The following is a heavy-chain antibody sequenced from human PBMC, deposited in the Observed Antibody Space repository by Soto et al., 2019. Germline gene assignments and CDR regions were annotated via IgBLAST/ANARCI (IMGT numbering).Heavy chain of an antibody. Sequence: SLRLSCAATGFIFRNWFMSWIRQAPGKGLEWISYISKDSGRATRYADSVKGRFTISRDNAKNSLFLQMSSLRSEDTAVYYCARSPSWETTVTPYYFDYWGQGTLVTVSS. CDR2: ISKDSGRAT. V-gene: IGHV3-11*01. J-gene: IGHJ4*02. CDR3: ARSPSWETTVTPYYFDY. D-gene: IGHD4-4*01. CDR1: GFIFRNWF.